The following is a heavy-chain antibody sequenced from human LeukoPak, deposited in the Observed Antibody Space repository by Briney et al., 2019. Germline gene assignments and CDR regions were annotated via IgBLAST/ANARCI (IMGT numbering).Heavy chain of an antibody. CDR2: INHSGST. Sequence: SETLSLTCAVYGGSFSGYYWSWIRQPPGKGLEWIGEINHSGSTNYNPSLKSRVTISVDTSKNQFSLKLSSVTAADTAVYYCARGYYDSSGYYFAPVLFDYWGQGTLVTVSS. J-gene: IGHJ4*02. CDR3: ARGYYDSSGYYFAPVLFDY. V-gene: IGHV4-34*01. D-gene: IGHD3-22*01. CDR1: GGSFSGYY.